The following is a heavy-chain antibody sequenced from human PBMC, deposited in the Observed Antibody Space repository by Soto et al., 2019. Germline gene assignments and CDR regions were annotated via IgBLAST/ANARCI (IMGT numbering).Heavy chain of an antibody. CDR1: GFTFSSYW. CDR2: INSDGSST. V-gene: IGHV3-74*01. CDR3: ERSGRAYSSGWYLDY. J-gene: IGHJ4*02. Sequence: GGSLRLSCAASGFTFSSYWMHWVRQAPGKGLVWVSRINSDGSSTSYADSVKGRFTISRDNAKNTLYLQMNSLRAEDTAVYYCERSGRAYSSGWYLDYWGQGTLVTVYS. D-gene: IGHD6-19*01.